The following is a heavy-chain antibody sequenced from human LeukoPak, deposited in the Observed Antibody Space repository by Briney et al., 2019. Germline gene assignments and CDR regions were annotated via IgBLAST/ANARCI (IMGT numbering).Heavy chain of an antibody. CDR2: IIPILGIA. D-gene: IGHD4-17*01. V-gene: IGHV1-69*04. CDR1: GGTFSSYA. Sequence: SVKVSCKASGGTFSSYAISWVRQAPGQGLEWMGRIIPILGIANYAQKFQGRVTITADKSTSTAYMELSSLRSEDTAVYYCARDFPRRLDYGEMGYWGQGTLVTVSS. CDR3: ARDFPRRLDYGEMGY. J-gene: IGHJ4*02.